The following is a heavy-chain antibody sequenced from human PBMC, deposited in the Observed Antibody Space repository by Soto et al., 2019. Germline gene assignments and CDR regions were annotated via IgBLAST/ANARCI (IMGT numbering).Heavy chain of an antibody. CDR1: EYTCTGYY. Sequence: ASVKVSCKASEYTCTGYYLHWVLQAPGQGLEWMGWINPNGGGTIYAQKFQGRLTMTRDTSITTAYMELSRLRSDDTAFYYCATSSDWSPLLDYWGQGTLVTVSS. CDR3: ATSSDWSPLLDY. CDR2: INPNGGGT. J-gene: IGHJ4*02. V-gene: IGHV1-2*02. D-gene: IGHD6-19*01.